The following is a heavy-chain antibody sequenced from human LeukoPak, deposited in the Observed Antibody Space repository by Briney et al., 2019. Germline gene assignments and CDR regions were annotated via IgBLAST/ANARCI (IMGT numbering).Heavy chain of an antibody. D-gene: IGHD3-16*02. Sequence: GESLKISCKGSGYSFTSYWIGWVRQMAGKGLEWMGIIYPGDSDTRYSPSFQGQVTISANKSISTAYLQWSSLKASDTAMYYCARRGWYYDYVWGSYRYFDYWGQGTLVTVSS. V-gene: IGHV5-51*01. CDR2: IYPGDSDT. CDR3: ARRGWYYDYVWGSYRYFDY. CDR1: GYSFTSYW. J-gene: IGHJ4*02.